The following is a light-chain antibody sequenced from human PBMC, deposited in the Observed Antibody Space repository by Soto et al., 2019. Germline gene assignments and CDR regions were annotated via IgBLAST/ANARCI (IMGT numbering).Light chain of an antibody. J-gene: IGKJ5*01. CDR3: QQYGSSLFT. Sequence: EILLTQSPSTRSLLPGERATLSWRASQSVSSSYLAWYQQKPGQAPRLLIYGASSRATGIPDRFSGSGSGTDFTLTISRLEPEDFAVYYCQQYGSSLFTFGQGTRLEIK. CDR1: QSVSSSY. V-gene: IGKV3-20*01. CDR2: GAS.